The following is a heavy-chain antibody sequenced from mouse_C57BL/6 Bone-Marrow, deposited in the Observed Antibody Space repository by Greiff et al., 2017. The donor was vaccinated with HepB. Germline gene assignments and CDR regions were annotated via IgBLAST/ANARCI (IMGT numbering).Heavy chain of an antibody. J-gene: IGHJ2*01. Sequence: EVQRVESGGGLVKPGGSLKLSCAASGFTFSDYGMHWVRQAPGKGLEWVAYISSGSSTIYYADTVKGRFTISRDNAKNTLFLQMTSLRSEDTAMYYCARYYYPYYWGQGTTLTVSS. D-gene: IGHD1-1*01. V-gene: IGHV5-17*01. CDR2: ISSGSSTI. CDR3: ARYYYPYY. CDR1: GFTFSDYG.